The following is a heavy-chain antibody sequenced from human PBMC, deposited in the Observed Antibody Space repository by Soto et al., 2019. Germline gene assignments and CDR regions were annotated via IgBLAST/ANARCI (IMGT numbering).Heavy chain of an antibody. CDR3: ARVGGYCTNGVCYRPPNHRRWYFDY. J-gene: IGHJ4*02. Sequence: QVQLQQWGAGLLKPSETLSLTCAVYGGSFSGYYWSWIRQPPRKGLEWIGEMNHSGSTNYNPSLKSRVTISVDTSKNQFSLKLSSVTAADTAVYYCARVGGYCTNGVCYRPPNHRRWYFDYWGQGTLVTVSS. V-gene: IGHV4-34*01. CDR2: MNHSGST. D-gene: IGHD2-8*01. CDR1: GGSFSGYY.